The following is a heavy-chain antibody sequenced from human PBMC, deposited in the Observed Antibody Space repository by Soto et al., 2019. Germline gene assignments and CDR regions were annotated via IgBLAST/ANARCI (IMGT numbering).Heavy chain of an antibody. J-gene: IGHJ4*02. D-gene: IGHD4-4*01. V-gene: IGHV3-23*01. Sequence: EVQLLESGGGLVQPGGSLRLSCAASGFTFSNYAMSWVRQAPGKGLEWVSGLTGSGGATYYADSVKGRLTISRDTSNNTLYLQMNSLRAEDTAVYYCAKEGSVTAALDYWGQGILVTVSS. CDR2: LTGSGGAT. CDR3: AKEGSVTAALDY. CDR1: GFTFSNYA.